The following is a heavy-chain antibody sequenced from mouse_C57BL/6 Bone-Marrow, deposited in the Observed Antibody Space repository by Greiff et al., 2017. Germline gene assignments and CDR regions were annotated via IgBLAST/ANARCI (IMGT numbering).Heavy chain of an antibody. CDR2: IDPENGDT. Sequence: EVKLEESGAELVRPGASVKLSCTASGFNIKDDYMHWVKQRPEQGLEWIGWIDPENGDTEYASKFQGKATITADTSSNTAYLQLSSLTSEDTAVYYCTTCPLYYDGSRVVWGTGTTVTVSS. CDR1: GFNIKDDY. V-gene: IGHV14-4*01. D-gene: IGHD1-1*01. J-gene: IGHJ1*03. CDR3: TTCPLYYDGSRVV.